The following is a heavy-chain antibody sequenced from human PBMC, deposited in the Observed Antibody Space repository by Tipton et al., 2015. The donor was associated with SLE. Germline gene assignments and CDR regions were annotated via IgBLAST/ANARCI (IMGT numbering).Heavy chain of an antibody. CDR2: IYYSGST. Sequence: TLSLTCTVSGNSISSYYWSRIRQPPGKGLEWIGYIYYSGSTNYNPSLKSRVTISVDTSKNQFSLKLGSVTAADTAVYYCARVIFGVALYWGQGTLVTVSS. V-gene: IGHV4-59*01. CDR1: GNSISSYY. CDR3: ARVIFGVALY. D-gene: IGHD3-3*01. J-gene: IGHJ4*02.